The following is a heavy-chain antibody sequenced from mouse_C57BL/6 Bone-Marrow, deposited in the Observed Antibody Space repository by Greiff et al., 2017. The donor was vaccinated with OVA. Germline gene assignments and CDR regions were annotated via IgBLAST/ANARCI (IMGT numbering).Heavy chain of an antibody. Sequence: QVQLKQPGAELVKPGASVKMSCKASGYTFTSYWITWVKQRPGQGLEWIGDIYPGSGSTNYNEKFKSKATLTVDTSSSTAYMQLSSLTSEDSAVYYCAREGIWLPLDYWGQGTTLTVSS. D-gene: IGHD2-2*01. CDR2: IYPGSGST. CDR1: GYTFTSYW. V-gene: IGHV1-55*01. J-gene: IGHJ2*01. CDR3: AREGIWLPLDY.